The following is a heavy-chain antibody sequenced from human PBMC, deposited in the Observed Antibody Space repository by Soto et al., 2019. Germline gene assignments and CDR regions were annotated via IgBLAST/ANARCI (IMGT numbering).Heavy chain of an antibody. CDR1: GGSISSGGYY. J-gene: IGHJ6*02. V-gene: IGHV4-31*03. Sequence: QVQLQESGPGLVKPSQTLSLTCTVSGGSISSGGYYWSWIRQHPGKGLEWIGYIYYSGSTYYNPSLERRVTISKDTSKNQFSLKVGSVTAADTAVYHCARSSSPRRPTYGMDVWGQGPTVTVSS. CDR2: IYYSGST. D-gene: IGHD1-1*01. CDR3: ARSSSPRRPTYGMDV.